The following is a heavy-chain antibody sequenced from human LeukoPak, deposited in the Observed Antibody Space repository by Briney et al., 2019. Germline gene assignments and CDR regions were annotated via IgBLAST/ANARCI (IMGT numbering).Heavy chain of an antibody. V-gene: IGHV1-69*05. CDR1: GYTFSSYA. CDR3: ARTYYYDSSGYYPFDY. Sequence: ASVKVSCKASGYTFSSYAISWVRQAPGQGLEWMGRIIPIFGTANYAQKFQGRVTITTDESTSTAYMELSSLRSEDTAVYYCARTYYYDSSGYYPFDYWGQGTLVTVSS. D-gene: IGHD3-22*01. CDR2: IIPIFGTA. J-gene: IGHJ4*02.